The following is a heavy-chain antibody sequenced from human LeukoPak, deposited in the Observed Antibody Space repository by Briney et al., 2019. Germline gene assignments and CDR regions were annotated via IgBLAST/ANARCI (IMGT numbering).Heavy chain of an antibody. CDR2: ISGSGGST. J-gene: IGHJ4*02. CDR3: AKDGYPRPGNRGLFLDY. V-gene: IGHV3-23*01. CDR1: GFTFSSYV. Sequence: GGSLRLSCAASGFTFSSYVMSWVRQAPGKGLEWVSAISGSGGSTYYADSVKGRFTISRDNSKNTLYLQMNSLRAEDTAVYYCAKDGYPRPGNRGLFLDYWGQGTLVTVSS. D-gene: IGHD5-12*01.